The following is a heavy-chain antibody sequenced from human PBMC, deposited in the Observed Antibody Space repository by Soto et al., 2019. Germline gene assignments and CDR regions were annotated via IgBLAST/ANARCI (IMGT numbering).Heavy chain of an antibody. CDR2: IYYPGST. Sequence: QVQLQESGPGLVKPSQTLSLTCTVSGGSISSGGYYWSWIRQHPGKGLEWIGCIYYPGSTYYNPSLKSRVTISVDTSKNQFSLKLTSVTAADTAVYYCATSPSYRGSYPLDYWGQGTLVTVSS. J-gene: IGHJ4*02. CDR1: GGSISSGGYY. CDR3: ATSPSYRGSYPLDY. D-gene: IGHD1-26*01. V-gene: IGHV4-31*03.